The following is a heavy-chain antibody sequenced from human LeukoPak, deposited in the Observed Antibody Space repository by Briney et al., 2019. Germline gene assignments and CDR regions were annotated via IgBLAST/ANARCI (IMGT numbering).Heavy chain of an antibody. CDR2: IIPIFGAA. V-gene: IGHV1-69*05. J-gene: IGHJ6*03. CDR3: ATLRSGYYYYYYYMDV. D-gene: IGHD3-22*01. Sequence: SVKVSCKASGGTFSNYAISWVRQAPGQGLEWMGGIIPIFGAANYAQKFQGRVTITTDESTSTAYMELSSLRSEDTAVYYCATLRSGYYYYYYYMDVWGKGTTVTVSS. CDR1: GGTFSNYA.